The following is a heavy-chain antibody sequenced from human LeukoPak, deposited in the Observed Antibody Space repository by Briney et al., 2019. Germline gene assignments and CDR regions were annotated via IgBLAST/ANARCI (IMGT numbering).Heavy chain of an antibody. CDR1: GGSISSYY. CDR2: IYYSGST. J-gene: IGHJ3*02. D-gene: IGHD3-10*01. Sequence: SETLSLTCTVSGGSISSYYWSWIRQPPGKGLEWIGYIYYSGSTNYNPSLKSRVTISVDTSKNQFSLKLSSVTAADTAVYYCARSRSITMVRDPDAFDIWGQGTMVTVSS. CDR3: ARSRSITMVRDPDAFDI. V-gene: IGHV4-59*08.